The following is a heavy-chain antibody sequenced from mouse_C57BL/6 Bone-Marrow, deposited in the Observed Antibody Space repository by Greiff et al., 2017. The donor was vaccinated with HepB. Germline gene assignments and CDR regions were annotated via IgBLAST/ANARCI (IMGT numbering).Heavy chain of an antibody. D-gene: IGHD1-1*01. CDR2: IYPGSGST. V-gene: IGHV1-55*01. J-gene: IGHJ4*01. CDR1: GYTFTSYW. Sequence: QVHVKQSGAELVKPGASVKMSCKASGYTFTSYWITWVKQRPGQGLEWIGDIYPGSGSTNYNEKFKSKATLTVDTSSSTAYMQLSSLTSEDSAVYYCARPPPGATVVDYYAMDYWGQGTSVTVSS. CDR3: ARPPPGATVVDYYAMDY.